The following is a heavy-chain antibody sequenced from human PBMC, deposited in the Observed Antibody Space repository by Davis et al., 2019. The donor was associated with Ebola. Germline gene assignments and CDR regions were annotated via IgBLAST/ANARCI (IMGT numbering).Heavy chain of an antibody. Sequence: SQTLSLTCAVYGGSFSGYYWNWIRQPPGKGLEWIGEINHSGSTNYNPSLKSRVTISVDTSKNQFFLELSSVTAADTAVYYCARGGSYRPYYFDYWGQGTLVTVSS. J-gene: IGHJ4*02. CDR2: INHSGST. CDR3: ARGGSYRPYYFDY. V-gene: IGHV4-34*01. CDR1: GGSFSGYY. D-gene: IGHD1-26*01.